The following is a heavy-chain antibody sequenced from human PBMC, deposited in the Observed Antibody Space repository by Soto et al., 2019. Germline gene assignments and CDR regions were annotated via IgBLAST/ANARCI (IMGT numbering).Heavy chain of an antibody. CDR3: VRSFPGVPGGMDV. J-gene: IGHJ6*02. V-gene: IGHV3-72*01. CDR2: SRNKADRYTT. CDR1: GFSFSDHY. Sequence: EVQLVQSGGGLVQPGGSLRVSCAASGFSFSDHYMDWVRQAPGKGLEWIGLSRNKADRYTTEYAASVKGRFTISREDSKNSRYVQMNSLETEDTAVYYCVRSFPGVPGGMDVWGQGTTVTVFS. D-gene: IGHD1-1*01.